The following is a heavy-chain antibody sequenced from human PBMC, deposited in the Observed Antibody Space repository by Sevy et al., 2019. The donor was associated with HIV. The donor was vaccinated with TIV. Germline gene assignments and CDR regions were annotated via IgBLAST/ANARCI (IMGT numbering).Heavy chain of an antibody. CDR2: ISGSGGST. V-gene: IGHV3-23*01. D-gene: IGHD3-3*01. J-gene: IGHJ4*02. CDR3: GKVTSYSDFWSGYYTPPGYFDY. CDR1: GFTFSSYA. Sequence: GGSLRLSCAASGFTFSSYAMSWVRQAPGKGLEWVSAISGSGGSTYYADSVKGRFTISRDNSKNTLYLQMNSLRAEDTAVYYCGKVTSYSDFWSGYYTPPGYFDYWGQGTLVTVSS.